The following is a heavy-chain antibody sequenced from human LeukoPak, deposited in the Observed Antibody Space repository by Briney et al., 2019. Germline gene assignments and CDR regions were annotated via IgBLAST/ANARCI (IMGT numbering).Heavy chain of an antibody. CDR3: ARAGTSIAVAGIFDY. J-gene: IGHJ4*02. V-gene: IGHV4-4*07. D-gene: IGHD6-19*01. CDR1: GGSISSYY. CDR2: IYTSGST. Sequence: SETLSLTCTVSGGSISSYYWSWIRQPAGKGLEWIGRIYTSGSTNYNPSLKSRVTISVDKSKTQFSLKLSSVPAAATAVYYCARAGTSIAVAGIFDYWGQGTLVTVSS.